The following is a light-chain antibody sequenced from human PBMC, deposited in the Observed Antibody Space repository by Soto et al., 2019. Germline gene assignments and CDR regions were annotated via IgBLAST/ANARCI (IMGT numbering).Light chain of an antibody. Sequence: EIVLTQSPGTLSLSPGERATLSCRASQSVSSSYLAWYQQKPGQPPRLLIYGASIRATGIPVRFSGSGSGTDFTLTISRLEPEDFAVYYCQQYGSSPVRFTFGPGTKVDIK. J-gene: IGKJ3*01. V-gene: IGKV3-20*01. CDR1: QSVSSSY. CDR2: GAS. CDR3: QQYGSSPVRFT.